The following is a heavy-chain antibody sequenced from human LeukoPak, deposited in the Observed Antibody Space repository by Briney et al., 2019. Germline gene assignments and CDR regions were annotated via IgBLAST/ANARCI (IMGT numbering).Heavy chain of an antibody. J-gene: IGHJ4*02. CDR3: ARDSPPKTYYYDSSGDGGY. D-gene: IGHD3-22*01. V-gene: IGHV3-74*01. Sequence: EPGGSLRLSCAASGFTFSSYWMHWVRQAPAKGLVWVSRINSDGSSTSYADSVKGRFTISRDNAKNTLYLHMNSLRAEDTAVYYCARDSPPKTYYYDSSGDGGYWGQGTLVTVSS. CDR1: GFTFSSYW. CDR2: INSDGSST.